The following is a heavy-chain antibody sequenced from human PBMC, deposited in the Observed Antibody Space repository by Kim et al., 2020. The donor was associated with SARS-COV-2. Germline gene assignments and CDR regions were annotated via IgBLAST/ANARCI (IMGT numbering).Heavy chain of an antibody. D-gene: IGHD3-10*01. CDR3: AGMVRGIIDYYYYGMDV. V-gene: IGHV3-23*01. CDR1: GFTFSSYD. CDR2: ISGSGGGT. Sequence: GGSLRLSCAASGFTFSSYDMTWVRQAPGKGLEWVSSISGSGGGTYKADSVKGRFTISRDNSKNTLYLQMNSLTAEDTAVYYCAGMVRGIIDYYYYGMDV. J-gene: IGHJ6*01.